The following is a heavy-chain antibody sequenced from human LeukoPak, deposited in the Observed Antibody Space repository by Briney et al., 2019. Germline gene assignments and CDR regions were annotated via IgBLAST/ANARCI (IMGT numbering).Heavy chain of an antibody. D-gene: IGHD5-24*01. CDR3: ARGWQRAHAFDI. V-gene: IGHV1-8*02. CDR1: GYTFTSYY. J-gene: IGHJ3*02. CDR2: MNPNSGNT. Sequence: ASVKVSCKASGYTFTSYYMHWVRQATGQGLEWMGWMNPNSGNTGYAQKFQGRVTMTRNTSISTAYMELSSLRSEDTAVYYCARGWQRAHAFDIWGQGTMVTVSS.